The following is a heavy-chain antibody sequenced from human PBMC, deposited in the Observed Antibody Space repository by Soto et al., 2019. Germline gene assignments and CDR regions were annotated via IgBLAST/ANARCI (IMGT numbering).Heavy chain of an antibody. CDR2: ISWNSGSI. Sequence: GGSLRLSCAASGFTFDDYAMHWVRQAPGKGLEWVSCISWNSGSIGYADSVKGRFTISRDNAKNSLYLQMNSLRAEDTALYYCAKDSTTVNPWAAFDIWGQETMVTV. D-gene: IGHD4-17*01. CDR1: GFTFDDYA. CDR3: AKDSTTVNPWAAFDI. J-gene: IGHJ3*02. V-gene: IGHV3-9*01.